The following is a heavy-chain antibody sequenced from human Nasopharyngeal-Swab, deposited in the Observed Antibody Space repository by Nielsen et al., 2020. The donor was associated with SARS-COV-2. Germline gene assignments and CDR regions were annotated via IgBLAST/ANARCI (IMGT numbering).Heavy chain of an antibody. J-gene: IGHJ4*02. Sequence: GESLKISCAASGFSIRYYWMSWVRQAPGKGLEWVANVRQDEGSKYYVDSVQGRFTISRDNAKNSLYLQMNSLTAEDTAVYYCARERGGGYGDYWGQGTLVTVSS. CDR3: ARERGGGYGDY. V-gene: IGHV3-7*01. CDR2: VRQDEGSK. D-gene: IGHD5-12*01. CDR1: GFSIRYYW.